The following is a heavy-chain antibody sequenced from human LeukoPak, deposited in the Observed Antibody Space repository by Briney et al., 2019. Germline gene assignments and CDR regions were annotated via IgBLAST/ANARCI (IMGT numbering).Heavy chain of an antibody. Sequence: SETLSLTCAVSGGSISSYYWSWIRQPPGKGLERIGYIYYSGSTNYNPSLKSRVTISVDTSKNQFSLKLSSVTAADTAVYYCARGGYNSNPFYYYYYGMDVWGQGTTVTVSS. CDR3: ARGGYNSNPFYYYYYGMDV. J-gene: IGHJ6*02. CDR2: IYYSGST. D-gene: IGHD4-11*01. CDR1: GGSISSYY. V-gene: IGHV4-59*01.